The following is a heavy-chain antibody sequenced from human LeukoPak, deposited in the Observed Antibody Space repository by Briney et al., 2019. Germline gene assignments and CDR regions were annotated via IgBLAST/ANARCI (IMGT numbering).Heavy chain of an antibody. D-gene: IGHD3-9*01. CDR2: IYSGGST. CDR3: ARDYYDILTGSWEDAFDI. Sequence: GGSLRLSCAASGFTVSSNYMSWVRQAPGKGLEWVSVIYSGGSTYYADSVKGRFTISRDNSKNTLYLQMNSLRAEDTAVYYCARDYYDILTGSWEDAFDIWGQGTMVTVSS. CDR1: GFTVSSNY. J-gene: IGHJ3*02. V-gene: IGHV3-53*01.